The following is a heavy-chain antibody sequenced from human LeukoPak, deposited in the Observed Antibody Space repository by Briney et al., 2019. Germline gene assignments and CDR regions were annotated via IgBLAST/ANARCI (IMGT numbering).Heavy chain of an antibody. Sequence: SETLSLTCTVSGGSISSYYWSWIRQPPGKGLEWIGYIYYSGSTNYNPSLKSRVTISVDTSKNQFSLKLSSVTAADTAVYYCARGRGYSYGDTGFDPWGQGTLVTVSS. CDR2: IYYSGST. D-gene: IGHD5-18*01. V-gene: IGHV4-59*01. CDR3: ARGRGYSYGDTGFDP. CDR1: GGSISSYY. J-gene: IGHJ5*02.